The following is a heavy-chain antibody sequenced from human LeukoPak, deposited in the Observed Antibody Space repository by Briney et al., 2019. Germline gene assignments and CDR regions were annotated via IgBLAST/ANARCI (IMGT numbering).Heavy chain of an antibody. J-gene: IGHJ4*02. V-gene: IGHV3-23*01. CDR1: GFTFSSYG. D-gene: IGHD3-10*01. CDR3: AKDSDTGFGEHNFDY. CDR2: ISGSDRSK. Sequence: GGSLRLSCAASGFTFSSYGMSWVRHAPGKGLEWGSAISGSDRSKYYADSVKGRFTISRDHAKNTLYLQMNSLRAEDTAVYYCAKDSDTGFGEHNFDYWVQGTLVIVSS.